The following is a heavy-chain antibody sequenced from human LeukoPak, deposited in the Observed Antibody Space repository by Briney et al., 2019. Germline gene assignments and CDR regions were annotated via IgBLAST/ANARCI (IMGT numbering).Heavy chain of an antibody. J-gene: IGHJ4*02. Sequence: PSETLSLTCTVSGXSISRSTDYWGWIRQPPGKGLEWIGSVYYSGTTYYKPSLKSRVTISVDTSKNQFSLKLNSVTAADTAVYFCARHGEYGYNTVDYWGQGTLVTVSS. D-gene: IGHD5-24*01. V-gene: IGHV4-39*01. CDR1: GXSISRSTDY. CDR3: ARHGEYGYNTVDY. CDR2: VYYSGTT.